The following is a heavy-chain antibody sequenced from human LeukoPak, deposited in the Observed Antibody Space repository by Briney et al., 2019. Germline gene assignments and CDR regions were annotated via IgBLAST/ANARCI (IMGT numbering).Heavy chain of an antibody. CDR2: IRSKANSYAT. Sequence: GGSLRLSCAASGFTFSGSAMHWVRQASGKGLEWVGRIRSKANSYATAYAASVKGRFTTSRDDSKNTAYLQMNSLRAEDTAVYYCAKAGEWLSWYYYYYMDVWGKGTTVTVSS. J-gene: IGHJ6*03. V-gene: IGHV3-73*01. CDR3: AKAGEWLSWYYYYYMDV. D-gene: IGHD3-3*01. CDR1: GFTFSGSA.